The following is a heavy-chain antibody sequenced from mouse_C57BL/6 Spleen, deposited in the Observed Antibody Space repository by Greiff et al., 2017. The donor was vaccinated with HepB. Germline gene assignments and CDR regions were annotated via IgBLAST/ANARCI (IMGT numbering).Heavy chain of an antibody. Sequence: VQLQQSVAELVRPGASVKLSCTASGFNIKNTYLHWVKQRPEQGLEWIGRIDPANGNTKYAPKFQGKATITADTSSNTAYLQLSSLTSEDTAIYYCARCDGYYPPQYYFDYWGQGTTLTVSS. CDR1: GFNIKNTY. D-gene: IGHD2-3*01. CDR3: ARCDGYYPPQYYFDY. V-gene: IGHV14-3*01. CDR2: IDPANGNT. J-gene: IGHJ2*01.